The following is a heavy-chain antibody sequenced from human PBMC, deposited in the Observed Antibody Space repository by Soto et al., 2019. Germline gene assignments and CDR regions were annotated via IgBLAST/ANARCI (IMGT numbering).Heavy chain of an antibody. CDR3: VRGPQYFQL. Sequence: QVQLQQWGAGLLKPSETLSLTCAVYGGSFSGYYWSWIRQPPGKGLEWIGEINHSGSTNYNPSLKSRLTISVDTSKHQFSLMLSPVTAADTSVYYCVRGPQYFQLCGQGILVTVSS. V-gene: IGHV4-34*01. CDR2: INHSGST. CDR1: GGSFSGYY. J-gene: IGHJ1*01.